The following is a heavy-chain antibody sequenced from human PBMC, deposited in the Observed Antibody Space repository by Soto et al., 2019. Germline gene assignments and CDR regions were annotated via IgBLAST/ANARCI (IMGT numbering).Heavy chain of an antibody. J-gene: IGHJ5*02. CDR3: AHRSGFGELKT. CDR2: IYWDNNK. V-gene: IGHV2-5*02. CDR1: GVSLSTNGVG. Sequence: SGPTLGNPTQTLTLTCTFSGVSLSTNGVGVGCIRQPPGRALVWLALIYWDNNKIYSPSLKSRLTITKDTSKNQVVLTMTNVDPVDTATYYCAHRSGFGELKTWGQGTLVTVSS. D-gene: IGHD3-10*01.